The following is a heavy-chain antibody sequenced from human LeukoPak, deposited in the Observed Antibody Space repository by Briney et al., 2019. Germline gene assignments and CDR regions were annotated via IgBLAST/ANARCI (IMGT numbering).Heavy chain of an antibody. D-gene: IGHD2-2*01. CDR2: INHSGST. V-gene: IGHV4-34*01. CDR1: GFTFSSYA. CDR3: ARRPSTYIVVVPAATFDY. Sequence: GSLRLSCAASGFTFSSYAMSWIRQPPGKGLEWIGEINHSGSTNYNPSLKSRVTISVDTSKNQFSLKLSSVTAADTAVYYCARRPSTYIVVVPAATFDYWGQGTLVTVSS. J-gene: IGHJ4*02.